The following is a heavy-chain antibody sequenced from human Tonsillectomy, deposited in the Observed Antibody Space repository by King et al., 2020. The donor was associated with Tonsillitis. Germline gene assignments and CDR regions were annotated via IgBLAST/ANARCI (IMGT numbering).Heavy chain of an antibody. CDR1: GFTFSTYA. J-gene: IGHJ3*02. CDR2: ISYEGTNK. V-gene: IGHV3-30*04. D-gene: IGHD2-2*01. CDR3: ARDRDCSSASCCNAFDI. Sequence: VQLVESGGGVVQPGRSLRLSCAASGFTFSTYAMHWVRQAPGKGVEWVAVISYEGTNKYYADSVKGRFTISRDNSKNTLYLQMNSLRAEDTAVYYCARDRDCSSASCCNAFDIWGQGTMVTVSS.